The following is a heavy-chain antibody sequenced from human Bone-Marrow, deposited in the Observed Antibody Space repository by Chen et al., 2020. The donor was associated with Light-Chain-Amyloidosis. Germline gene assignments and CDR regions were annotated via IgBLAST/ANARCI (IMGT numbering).Heavy chain of an antibody. D-gene: IGHD4-4*01. Sequence: QVQLQESGRGLMKPSETLSLTCSVPGGSTRSSSHYWGWIRQPPRKGLEWIGSVYYSGRTYYSPSLKSRVSISIDTSKNQFTLRLTSVTAADSAVYFCARAVDYSNYGWFDPWGQGTLVTVSS. CDR2: VYYSGRT. CDR1: GGSTRSSSHY. CDR3: ARAVDYSNYGWFDP. V-gene: IGHV4-39*01. J-gene: IGHJ5*02.